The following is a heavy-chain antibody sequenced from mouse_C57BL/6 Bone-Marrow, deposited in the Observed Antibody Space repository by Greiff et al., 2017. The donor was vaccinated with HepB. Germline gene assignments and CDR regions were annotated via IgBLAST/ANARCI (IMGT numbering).Heavy chain of an antibody. CDR2: ISSGGSYT. D-gene: IGHD2-2*01. Sequence: DVQLQESGGDLVKPGGSLKLSCAASGFTFSSYGMSWVRQTPDKRLEWVATISSGGSYTYYPDSVKGRFTISRDNAKNTLYLQMSSLKSEDTAMYYCARRSGGYLAYWGQGTLVTVSA. J-gene: IGHJ3*01. CDR1: GFTFSSYG. V-gene: IGHV5-6*02. CDR3: ARRSGGYLAY.